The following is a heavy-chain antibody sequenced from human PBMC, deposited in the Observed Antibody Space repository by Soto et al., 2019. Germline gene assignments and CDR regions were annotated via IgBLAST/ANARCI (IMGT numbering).Heavy chain of an antibody. V-gene: IGHV3-23*01. Sequence: GGSLRLSCAASGFTFSSYAMKWVRQAPGKGLEWVSLIGESGTPTYYADSVKGRFTISRDNSGNTLFLEMYSLRAEDTAVYFCARYIPGVRYYGMDVWGQGTTVTVSS. D-gene: IGHD2-2*01. J-gene: IGHJ6*02. CDR3: ARYIPGVRYYGMDV. CDR2: IGESGTPT. CDR1: GFTFSSYA.